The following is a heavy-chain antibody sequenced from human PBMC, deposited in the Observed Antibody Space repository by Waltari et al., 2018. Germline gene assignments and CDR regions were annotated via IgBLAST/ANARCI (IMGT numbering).Heavy chain of an antibody. V-gene: IGHV4-38-2*02. D-gene: IGHD3-22*01. J-gene: IGHJ3*02. CDR2: IYHSGST. Sequence: QVQLQESGPGLVKPSETLSLTCAVSGYSISSGYYWGWIRQPPGKGLEWIGRIYHSGSTYYNPSLKSRVTRSVDTSKNQFSLKLSSVTAADTAVYYCARERRTTYYYDSSGYYYDAFDIWGQGTMVTVSS. CDR3: ARERRTTYYYDSSGYYYDAFDI. CDR1: GYSISSGYY.